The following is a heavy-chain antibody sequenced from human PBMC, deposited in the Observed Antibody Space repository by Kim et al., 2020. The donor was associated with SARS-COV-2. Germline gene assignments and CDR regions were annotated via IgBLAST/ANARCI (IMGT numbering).Heavy chain of an antibody. Sequence: GGSLRLSCAASGFTFSSYWMSWVRQAPGKGLEWVANIKQDGSEKYYVDSVKGRFTISRDNAKNSLYLQMNSLRAEDTAVYYCAREELVRSITIFGVVNYYYDGMDVWGQGTTVTVSS. V-gene: IGHV3-7*03. D-gene: IGHD3-3*01. J-gene: IGHJ6*02. CDR2: IKQDGSEK. CDR3: AREELVRSITIFGVVNYYYDGMDV. CDR1: GFTFSSYW.